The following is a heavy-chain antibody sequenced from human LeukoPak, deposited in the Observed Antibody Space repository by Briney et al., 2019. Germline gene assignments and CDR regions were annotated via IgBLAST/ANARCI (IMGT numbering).Heavy chain of an antibody. V-gene: IGHV4-59*01. J-gene: IGHJ3*02. D-gene: IGHD6-19*01. CDR2: IYYSGST. Sequence: SETLSLTCTVSGGSISSYYWSWIRQPPGKGLEWIGYIYYSGSTNYNPSLKSRVTISVDTSKNQFSLKLSSVTAADTAVYYCARVNLGGWYDTPPGAFDIWGQGTTVTVSS. CDR3: ARVNLGGWYDTPPGAFDI. CDR1: GGSISSYY.